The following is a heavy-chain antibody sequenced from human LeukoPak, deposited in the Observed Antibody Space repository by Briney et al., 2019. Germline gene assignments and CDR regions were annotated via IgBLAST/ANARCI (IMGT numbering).Heavy chain of an antibody. CDR3: VRETGWLFDF. J-gene: IGHJ4*02. V-gene: IGHV3-23*01. CDR1: GFTFNTYA. D-gene: IGHD5-12*01. CDR2: MSGSGGRT. Sequence: GGSLRLSCAASGFTFNTYAMSWVRQAPGKGLEWVSAMSGSGGRTYYADSVKGRFTISRDNSKNTLYLQMNSLRAEDTAVYYCVRETGWLFDFWGQGTLVIVSS.